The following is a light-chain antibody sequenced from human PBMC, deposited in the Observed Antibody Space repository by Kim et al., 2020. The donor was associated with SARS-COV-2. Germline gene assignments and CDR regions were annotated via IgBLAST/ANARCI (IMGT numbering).Light chain of an antibody. CDR2: GAS. CDR3: QQYKNWPWT. J-gene: IGKJ1*01. V-gene: IGKV3-15*01. CDR1: QGASTN. Sequence: VSPGERVTLSCRASQGASTNVAWYQQKVGQAPRLLIDGASTRASGIPDRFSGSGSGTEFTLTISSLQSEDFATYYCQQYKNWPWTFGQGTKVDIK.